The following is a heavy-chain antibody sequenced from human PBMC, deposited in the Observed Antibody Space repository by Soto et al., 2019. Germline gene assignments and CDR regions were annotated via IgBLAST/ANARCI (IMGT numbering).Heavy chain of an antibody. V-gene: IGHV3-30-3*01. CDR1: GFTFSRHT. J-gene: IGHJ4*02. CDR3: AREVYYDFWSGFNTHPYYFDD. CDR2: ISDDGSNT. Sequence: QVQLVESGGGVVQPGRSLRLSCAASGFTFSRHTMHWVRQAPGKGLEWVAAISDDGSNTYYADSVKGRFTISRDNSKNTLYRQMNSLGSEDTAVHRCAREVYYDFWSGFNTHPYYFDDWGQGTLVTVSS. D-gene: IGHD3-3*01.